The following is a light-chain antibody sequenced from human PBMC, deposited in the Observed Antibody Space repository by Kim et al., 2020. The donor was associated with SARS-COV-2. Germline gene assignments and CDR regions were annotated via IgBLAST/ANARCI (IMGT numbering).Light chain of an antibody. Sequence: ATINCKSSQSVLYSSNNKGCLAWYQQKPGPPPKLLIYWASTREFGVPDRFSGSGSGTDFTLTISSLQAEDVAIYYCQQYYTTPLTFGGGTKVDIK. CDR2: WAS. J-gene: IGKJ4*01. V-gene: IGKV4-1*01. CDR3: QQYYTTPLT. CDR1: QSVLYSSNNKGC.